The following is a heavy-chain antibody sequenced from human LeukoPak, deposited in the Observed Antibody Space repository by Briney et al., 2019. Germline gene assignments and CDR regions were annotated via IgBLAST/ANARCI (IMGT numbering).Heavy chain of an antibody. J-gene: IGHJ4*02. CDR2: ISGSSGST. V-gene: IGHV3-23*01. Sequence: GGSLRLSCAASGFTFSSYAMSWVRQAPGKGLEWVSAISGSSGSTYYADSVKGRFTISRDNSKNTLYLQMNSPRAVDTAVYYCAKDLGAFWSGYLFDYWGQGTLVTVSS. CDR3: AKDLGAFWSGYLFDY. CDR1: GFTFSSYA. D-gene: IGHD3-3*01.